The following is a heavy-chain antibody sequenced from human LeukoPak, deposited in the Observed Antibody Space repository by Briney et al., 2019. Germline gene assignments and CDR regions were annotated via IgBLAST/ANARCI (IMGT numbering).Heavy chain of an antibody. CDR2: FYYSGST. J-gene: IGHJ4*02. CDR3: ARGALSGCDD. CDR1: GGSISRDY. D-gene: IGHD1-26*01. Sequence: PSETLSLTCTVSGGSISRDYWSWIRQPPGKGLEWIGYFYYSGSTNYNPSLKSRVTISVDTSKNQFSLKLSSVTAADTAVYYSARGALSGCDDWGQGTLVTVSS. V-gene: IGHV4-59*01.